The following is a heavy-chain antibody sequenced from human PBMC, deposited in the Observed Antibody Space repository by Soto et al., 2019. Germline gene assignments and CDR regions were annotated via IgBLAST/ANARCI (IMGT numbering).Heavy chain of an antibody. Sequence: QVQLVQSGAEVKKPGSSVTVSCKASGGTFGSYTISWVRQAPGQGLEWMGGIIPIFGTANYAQKFQGRVTITADESTSTAYMELSSLRSEDTAVYYCARGNHRWLQLWYFDPWGRGTLVTVSS. CDR2: IIPIFGTA. V-gene: IGHV1-69*12. CDR1: GGTFGSYT. D-gene: IGHD5-12*01. J-gene: IGHJ2*01. CDR3: ARGNHRWLQLWYFDP.